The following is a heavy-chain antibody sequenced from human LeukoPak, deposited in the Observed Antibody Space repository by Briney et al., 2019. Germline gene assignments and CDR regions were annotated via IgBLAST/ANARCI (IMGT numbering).Heavy chain of an antibody. Sequence: QPGGSLRLSCAASGFTFSNYGMSWVRQAPGKGLEWVSAISGSGGSTYYADSVKGRFTISRDNSKNTLYLQMNSLRAEDTAVYYCAKGWSSSWYSTGAFDYWGQGTLVTVSS. V-gene: IGHV3-23*01. CDR3: AKGWSSSWYSTGAFDY. CDR1: GFTFSNYG. CDR2: ISGSGGST. J-gene: IGHJ4*02. D-gene: IGHD6-13*01.